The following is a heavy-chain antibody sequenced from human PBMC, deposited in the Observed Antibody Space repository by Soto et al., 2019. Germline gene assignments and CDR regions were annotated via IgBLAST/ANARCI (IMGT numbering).Heavy chain of an antibody. V-gene: IGHV1-8*01. Sequence: ASAKVSCKASGYAFTSYDINWVRQATGEGLEWMGWMNTNSGNTGYAQKFQGRVTMNRNTSISTDYMELSNLRSEDTAVYYCASPHYHILTGYHHPFDYWG. CDR1: GYAFTSYD. D-gene: IGHD3-9*01. CDR2: MNTNSGNT. CDR3: ASPHYHILTGYHHPFDY. J-gene: IGHJ4*01.